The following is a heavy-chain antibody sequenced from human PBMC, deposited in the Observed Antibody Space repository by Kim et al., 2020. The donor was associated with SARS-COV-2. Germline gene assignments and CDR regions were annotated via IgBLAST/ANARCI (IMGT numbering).Heavy chain of an antibody. CDR3: AREGAYYDILTGYSRPFDY. CDR2: IYYSGST. Sequence: SETLSLTCTVSGGSISSYYWSWIRQPPGKGLEWIGYIYYSGSTNYNPSLKSRVTISVDTSKNQFSLKLSSVTAADTAVYYCAREGAYYDILTGYSRPFDYWGQGTLVTVSS. J-gene: IGHJ4*02. V-gene: IGHV4-59*01. CDR1: GGSISSYY. D-gene: IGHD3-9*01.